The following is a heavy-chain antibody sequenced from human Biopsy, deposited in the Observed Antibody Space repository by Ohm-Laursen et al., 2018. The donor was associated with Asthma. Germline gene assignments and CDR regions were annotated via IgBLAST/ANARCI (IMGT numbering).Heavy chain of an antibody. CDR3: AKRRGYSGHDNDY. J-gene: IGHJ4*02. D-gene: IGHD5-12*01. V-gene: IGHV3-23*01. Sequence: SLRLSCTASGFTFSDYPMTWVRQAPGKGLEWVSSITGSGAITYYADSLKGRFTISRDNSKNTLYLQMNSLSTEDTAVYYCAKRRGYSGHDNDYWGQGTLVIVSS. CDR2: ITGSGAIT. CDR1: GFTFSDYP.